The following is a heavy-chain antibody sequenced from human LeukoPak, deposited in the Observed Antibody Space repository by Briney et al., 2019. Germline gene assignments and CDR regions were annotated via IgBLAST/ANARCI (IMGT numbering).Heavy chain of an antibody. D-gene: IGHD6-19*01. CDR1: GFTFSSYA. J-gene: IGHJ4*02. Sequence: GGSLRLSCAASGFTFSSYAMSWVRHAPGKGLEWVSAISGSGGSTYYADSVKGRFTISRDNSKNTLYLQMNSLRAEDTAVYYCAKVKVAGNHFDYWGQGTLVTVSS. V-gene: IGHV3-23*01. CDR3: AKVKVAGNHFDY. CDR2: ISGSGGST.